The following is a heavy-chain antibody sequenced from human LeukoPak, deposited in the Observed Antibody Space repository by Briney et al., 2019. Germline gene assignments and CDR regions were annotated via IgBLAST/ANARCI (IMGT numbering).Heavy chain of an antibody. J-gene: IGHJ4*02. CDR3: AREASDDYVWGSYRSYYFDY. CDR2: INHSGST. CDR1: GGSFSGYY. V-gene: IGHV4-34*01. Sequence: SETLSLTCAVYGGSFSGYYWSWIRQPPGKGLEWIGEINHSGSTNYNPSLKSRVTMSVDTSKNQFSLKLSSVTAADTAVYYCAREASDDYVWGSYRSYYFDYWGQGTLVTVSS. D-gene: IGHD3-16*02.